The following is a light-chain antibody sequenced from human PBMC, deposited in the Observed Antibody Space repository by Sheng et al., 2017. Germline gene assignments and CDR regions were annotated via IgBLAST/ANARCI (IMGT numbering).Light chain of an antibody. CDR1: QSVGSG. CDR2: KAS. Sequence: DIQMTQSPSTLSASVGDRVTITCRASQSVGSGLAWYQQKPGRAPNLLIYKASSLESGVPSRFSGSGSGTEFTLTISSLQPDDFATYYCLQDYGYPRTFGQGTKVEI. V-gene: IGKV1-5*03. CDR3: LQDYGYPRT. J-gene: IGKJ1*01.